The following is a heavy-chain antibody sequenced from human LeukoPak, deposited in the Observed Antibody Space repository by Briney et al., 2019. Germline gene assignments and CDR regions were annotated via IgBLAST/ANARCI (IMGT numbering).Heavy chain of an antibody. CDR3: AKVGGIAVATYYYMDV. CDR2: IRFYGSNK. Sequence: PGRSLRISCAVSRLPFRIYDKHWVSHASTPALEWVAYIRFYGSNKYYADSVRGRFTISRDNSKNTLYLQMKSLRAEDTAVYYCAKVGGIAVATYYYMDVWGKGTTVTVSS. D-gene: IGHD6-19*01. J-gene: IGHJ6*03. V-gene: IGHV3-30*02. CDR1: RLPFRIYD.